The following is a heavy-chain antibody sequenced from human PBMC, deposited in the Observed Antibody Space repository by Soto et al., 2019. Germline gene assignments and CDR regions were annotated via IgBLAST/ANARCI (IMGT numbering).Heavy chain of an antibody. D-gene: IGHD3-3*01. Sequence: GGSLRLSCAASGFTFSSYWMSWVRQAPGKGLEWVANIKQDGSEKYYVDSVKGRFTISRDNAKNSLYLQMNSLRAKDTAVYYCARATYWSGYSTNYYYYMDVWGKGTTVTVSS. CDR2: IKQDGSEK. CDR3: ARATYWSGYSTNYYYYMDV. CDR1: GFTFSSYW. J-gene: IGHJ6*03. V-gene: IGHV3-7*01.